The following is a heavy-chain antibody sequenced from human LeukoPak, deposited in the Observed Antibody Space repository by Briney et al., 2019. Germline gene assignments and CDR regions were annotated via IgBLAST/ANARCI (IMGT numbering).Heavy chain of an antibody. Sequence: SVKVSCKASGGTFSSYAISWVRQAPGQGLEWMGGIIPIFGTANYAQKFQGRVTITADESTSTAYMELSSLRSEDTAVYYCARDRDIVVVPAAIGYYGMDVWGKGTTVIVSS. CDR1: GGTFSSYA. V-gene: IGHV1-69*13. CDR3: ARDRDIVVVPAAIGYYGMDV. J-gene: IGHJ6*04. CDR2: IIPIFGTA. D-gene: IGHD2-2*01.